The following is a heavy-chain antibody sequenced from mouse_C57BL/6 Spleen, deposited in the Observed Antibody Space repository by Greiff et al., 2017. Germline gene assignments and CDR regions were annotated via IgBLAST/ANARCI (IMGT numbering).Heavy chain of an antibody. Sequence: QVQLKQSGAELVRPGASVTLSCKASGYTFTDYEMHWVKQTPVHGLAWIGAIDPETGGTAYNQKFKGKAILTADKSSSTAYMELLSLTSEDSSVYYCTREGRLLRYYYAMDYWGQGTSVTVSS. CDR3: TREGRLLRYYYAMDY. CDR2: IDPETGGT. J-gene: IGHJ4*01. CDR1: GYTFTDYE. V-gene: IGHV1-15*01. D-gene: IGHD2-3*01.